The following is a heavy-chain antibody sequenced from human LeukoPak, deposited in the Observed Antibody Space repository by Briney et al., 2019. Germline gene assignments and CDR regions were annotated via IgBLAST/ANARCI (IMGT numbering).Heavy chain of an antibody. CDR2: ISWNSGTK. D-gene: IGHD6-19*01. Sequence: PGRSLRLSCAASGFTFDDYAMHWVRQAPGKGLEWVSGISWNSGTKGYADSVSGRFTISRDNAKDSLDLQMNSLRAEDTALYYCAKKGGIPVAGQLDYWGQGTLVTVSS. CDR3: AKKGGIPVAGQLDY. CDR1: GFTFDDYA. V-gene: IGHV3-9*01. J-gene: IGHJ4*02.